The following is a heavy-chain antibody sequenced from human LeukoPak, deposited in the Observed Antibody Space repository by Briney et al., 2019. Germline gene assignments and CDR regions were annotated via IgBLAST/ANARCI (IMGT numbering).Heavy chain of an antibody. CDR3: ARADHVDYYFDY. Sequence: ASVKVSCKASGYTFTGYYMHWVRQAPGQGLEWMGWINPKSGGTKYAQKFQGRVTMTRDTSISTAYMELSRLRSDDTAVYYCARADHVDYYFDYWGQGTLVTVSS. V-gene: IGHV1-2*02. J-gene: IGHJ4*02. CDR2: INPKSGGT. CDR1: GYTFTGYY. D-gene: IGHD3/OR15-3a*01.